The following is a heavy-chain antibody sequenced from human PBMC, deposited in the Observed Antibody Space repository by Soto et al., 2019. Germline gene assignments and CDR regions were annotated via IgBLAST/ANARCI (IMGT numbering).Heavy chain of an antibody. CDR3: ARHKGSGYDY. V-gene: IGHV4-59*08. Sequence: QVQLQESGPGLVKPSETLSHTCTVSSGSISNYYWSWIQQPPGKGLEWIGYFYYSGSTTYNPSLKSRVTLSVDTLKNQCSLKLNSVTAADTAVYYCARHKGSGYDYWGQGTLVTVSS. D-gene: IGHD5-12*01. CDR1: SGSISNYY. CDR2: FYYSGST. J-gene: IGHJ4*02.